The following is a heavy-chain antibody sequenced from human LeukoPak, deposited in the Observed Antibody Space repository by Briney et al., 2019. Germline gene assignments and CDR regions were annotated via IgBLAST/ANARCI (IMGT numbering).Heavy chain of an antibody. D-gene: IGHD2-2*01. Sequence: SQTLSLTCTVSGGSISSGGYYWSWIRQHPGKGLEWIGYIYYSGSTYYNPSLKSRVTISVDTSKNQFSLKLSSVTAADTAVYYCAGYCSSTSCYRYLNWFDPWGREPWSPSPQ. J-gene: IGHJ5*02. CDR3: AGYCSSTSCYRYLNWFDP. CDR2: IYYSGST. CDR1: GGSISSGGYY. V-gene: IGHV4-31*03.